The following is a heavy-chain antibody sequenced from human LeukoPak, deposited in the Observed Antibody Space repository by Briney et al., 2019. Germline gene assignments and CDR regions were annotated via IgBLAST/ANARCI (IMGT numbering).Heavy chain of an antibody. Sequence: PGGSLRLSCAASGFTFSSYSMYWVRQAPGKGLEWVSGISGSGGSTYYADSVKGRFTISRDNSKNTLNLQMNSLRAEDTAVYYCASGYSSNWYRFDYWGQGTLVTVSS. D-gene: IGHD6-13*01. V-gene: IGHV3-23*01. CDR1: GFTFSSYS. CDR2: ISGSGGST. CDR3: ASGYSSNWYRFDY. J-gene: IGHJ4*02.